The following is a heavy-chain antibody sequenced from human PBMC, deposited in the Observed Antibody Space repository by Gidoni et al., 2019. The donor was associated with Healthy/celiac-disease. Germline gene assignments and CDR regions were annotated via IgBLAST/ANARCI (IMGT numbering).Heavy chain of an antibody. J-gene: IGHJ6*02. CDR3: ARVRRYCSGGICYRDYYFGLDV. Sequence: QVQLVQSGAEVRKPGSSVKVSCKASGGTFSRYAINWVRQAPGQGLEWLGGINPIFGTTNSAQKFQGRFTFTADVSTSTAYMEWSSLRSEDTAVYYGARVRRYCSGGICYRDYYFGLDVWGQGTTVTVSS. CDR2: INPIFGTT. D-gene: IGHD2-15*01. V-gene: IGHV1-69*01. CDR1: GGTFSRYA.